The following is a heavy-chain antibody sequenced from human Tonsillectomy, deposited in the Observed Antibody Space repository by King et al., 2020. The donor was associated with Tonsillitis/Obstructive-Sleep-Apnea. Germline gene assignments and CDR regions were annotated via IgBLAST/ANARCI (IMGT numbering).Heavy chain of an antibody. V-gene: IGHV3-23*04. J-gene: IGHJ5*02. Sequence: VQLVESGGGLVQPGGSLRLSYAAYGFTFSRYAMSWVSQAPGEGLEWVSAVSGSGGSTYYADSVKGRLTISRDNTKNTLYLQMNSLRAEDTGVYYCAQDRKRAVAGRGYWFEPWGKGTLVTVSS. CDR3: AQDRKRAVAGRGYWFEP. CDR2: VSGSGGST. CDR1: GFTFSRYA. D-gene: IGHD6-19*01.